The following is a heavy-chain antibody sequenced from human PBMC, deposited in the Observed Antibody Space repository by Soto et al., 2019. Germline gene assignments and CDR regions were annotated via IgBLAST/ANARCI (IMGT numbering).Heavy chain of an antibody. CDR3: ARDPLGYGTSSSGVDY. CDR2: INSDASRT. CDR1: GFTLSIYW. Sequence: EVQLVESGGGLVQPGGSLRLSCAASGFTLSIYWMHWVRQVPGKGLVWVSRINSDASRTNYVDSVKGRFTISRDNAKNTLYLQMNSLRAEDTAVYYCARDPLGYGTSSSGVDYWGQGTLVTVSS. J-gene: IGHJ4*02. D-gene: IGHD6-6*01. V-gene: IGHV3-74*01.